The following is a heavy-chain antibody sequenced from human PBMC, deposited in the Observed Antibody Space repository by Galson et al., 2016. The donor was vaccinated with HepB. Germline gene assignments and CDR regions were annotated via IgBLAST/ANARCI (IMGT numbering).Heavy chain of an antibody. J-gene: IGHJ4*02. CDR3: ARTPPREQWLVHPFEF. V-gene: IGHV3-23*01. Sequence: PGKGLEWVVAISGAGGSTSYADSVKGRLTVSRDNSLNMVYLQMDNLRVDDTGVYYCARTPPREQWLVHPFEFWGQGALVIVSS. CDR2: ISGAGGST. D-gene: IGHD6-19*01.